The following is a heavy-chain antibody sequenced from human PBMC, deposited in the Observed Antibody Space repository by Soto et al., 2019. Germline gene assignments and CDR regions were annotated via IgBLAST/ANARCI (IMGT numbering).Heavy chain of an antibody. J-gene: IGHJ4*02. Sequence: GGSLRLSCAASGFTVSAYYMIWVRQAPGKGLEWVSVIYRGGTTHYADSFQGRFTISRDSSKNTLYLYMNSLRAEDTAVYYCAKVRYDYVWGSYRPPDYWGQGTLVTVSS. CDR1: GFTVSAYY. CDR3: AKVRYDYVWGSYRPPDY. V-gene: IGHV3-53*01. CDR2: IYRGGTT. D-gene: IGHD3-16*02.